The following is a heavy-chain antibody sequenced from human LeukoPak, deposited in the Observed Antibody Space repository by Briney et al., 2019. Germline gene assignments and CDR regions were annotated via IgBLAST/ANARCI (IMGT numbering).Heavy chain of an antibody. Sequence: SGRSLRLSCAASGFTFDDYAMHWVRQAPGKGLEWVSGISWNSGSIGYADSAKGRFTISRDNAKNSLYLQMNSLRAEDTALYYCAKDQGAAAGTFFDYWGQGTLVTVSS. CDR2: ISWNSGSI. CDR1: GFTFDDYA. V-gene: IGHV3-9*01. CDR3: AKDQGAAAGTFFDY. D-gene: IGHD6-13*01. J-gene: IGHJ4*02.